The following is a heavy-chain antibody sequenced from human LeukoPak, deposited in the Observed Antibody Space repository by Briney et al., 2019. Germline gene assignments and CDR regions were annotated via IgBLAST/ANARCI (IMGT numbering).Heavy chain of an antibody. CDR1: GYTLTSYG. V-gene: IGHV1-18*01. CDR2: ISAYNGNT. J-gene: IGHJ4*02. Sequence: GASVTVSFKASGYTLTSYGISWVRQAPGQGLERMGWISAYNGNTNYAQKLQGRVTMTTDTSTSTAYMELRSLSSDDTAVYYCARARDYDVSGYYSQLAEQYWGQGTLVTVSS. CDR3: ARARDYDVSGYYSQLAEQY. D-gene: IGHD3-22*01.